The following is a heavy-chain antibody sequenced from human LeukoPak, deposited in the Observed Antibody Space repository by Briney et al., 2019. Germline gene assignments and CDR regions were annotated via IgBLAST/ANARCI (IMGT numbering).Heavy chain of an antibody. CDR3: AKDGVLKYDSRGYYPN. J-gene: IGHJ4*02. V-gene: IGHV3-9*01. D-gene: IGHD3-22*01. CDR1: GFTFDDYA. CDR2: LSWNSGSI. Sequence: GRSMRLSCAASGFTFDDYAMHWVRQAPGEGLEWVSGLSWNSGSIGYADSVKGRFTISRDNAKNSLYLQMNSLRAEDTALYYCAKDGVLKYDSRGYYPNWGQGTLVTVSS.